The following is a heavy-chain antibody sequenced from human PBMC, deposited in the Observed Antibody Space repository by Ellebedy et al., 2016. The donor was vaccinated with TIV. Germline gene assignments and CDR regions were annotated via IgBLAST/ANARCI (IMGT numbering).Heavy chain of an antibody. V-gene: IGHV1-2*04. CDR3: ARGGRSNWYEAFDF. J-gene: IGHJ4*02. D-gene: IGHD1-1*01. CDR2: SHPNSGGT. CDR1: AYTFTDYY. Sequence: AASVKVSCNASAYTFTDYYLHSARQLPGQGLEWLGWSHPNSGGTNFAQKFQGWVTLTRDTTITTAYMELSSLTSDDTATAVFHCARGGRSNWYEAFDFWGQGTLVTASS.